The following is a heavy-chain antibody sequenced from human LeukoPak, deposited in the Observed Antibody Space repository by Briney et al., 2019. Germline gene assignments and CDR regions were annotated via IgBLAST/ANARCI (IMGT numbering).Heavy chain of an antibody. V-gene: IGHV4-34*01. J-gene: IGHJ4*02. CDR3: ARFSSRGPYYFDY. D-gene: IGHD6-6*01. Sequence: PSETLSLTCAVYGGSFSGYYWSWIRQPPGKGLEWIGEINHSGSTNYNPSLKSRVTISVDTSKNQFSLKLSSVTAADTAVYYCARFSSRGPYYFDYWGQGTLVTVSS. CDR1: GGSFSGYY. CDR2: INHSGST.